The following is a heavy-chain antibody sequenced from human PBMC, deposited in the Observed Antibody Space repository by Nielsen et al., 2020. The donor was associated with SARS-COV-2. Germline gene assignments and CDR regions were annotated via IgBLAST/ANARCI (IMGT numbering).Heavy chain of an antibody. V-gene: IGHV4-59*13. J-gene: IGHJ6*02. D-gene: IGHD6-6*01. Sequence: SETLSLTCTVFGGSIGSYYWSWIRQPPGKGLEWIGYIFYSGSTNYNPSLKSRLNLSVDTSKNQFSLKLNSVTAADTAVYYCARVLAALDYYYYGMDVWGQGTTVTVSS. CDR1: GGSIGSYY. CDR2: IFYSGST. CDR3: ARVLAALDYYYYGMDV.